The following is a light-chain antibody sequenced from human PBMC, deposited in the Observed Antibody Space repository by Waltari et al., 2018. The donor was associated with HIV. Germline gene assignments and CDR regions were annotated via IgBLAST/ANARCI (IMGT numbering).Light chain of an antibody. CDR1: GSNIGTYS. Sequence: QSVVTQPPSASGTPGQRVTISCSGRGSNIGTYSVNWYQHFPGTAPKLLIYRNDQRPSGVPGRFSGSQSGTSASLAISGLQYDDEADYYCAVWDDSLGGAVFGGGTKLTVL. V-gene: IGLV1-47*01. J-gene: IGLJ2*01. CDR3: AVWDDSLGGAV. CDR2: RND.